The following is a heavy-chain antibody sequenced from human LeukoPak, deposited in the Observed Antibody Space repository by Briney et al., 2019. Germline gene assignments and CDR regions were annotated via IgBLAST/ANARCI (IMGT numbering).Heavy chain of an antibody. CDR2: IYSGGST. CDR3: ARGLSPHY. Sequence: GGSLRLSCAASGFTFSSYTMNWVRQAPGKGLEWVSVIYSGGSTYYADSVKGRFTISRDNSKNTLYLQMNSLRAEDTAVYYCARGLSPHYWGQGTLVTVSS. V-gene: IGHV3-53*01. CDR1: GFTFSSYT. J-gene: IGHJ4*02.